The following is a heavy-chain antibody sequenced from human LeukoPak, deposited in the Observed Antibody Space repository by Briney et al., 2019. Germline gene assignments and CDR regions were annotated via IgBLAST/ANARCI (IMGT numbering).Heavy chain of an antibody. CDR2: IRYDGSNK. CDR1: GFTFSSYG. D-gene: IGHD3-3*01. V-gene: IGHV3-30*02. Sequence: PGGSLRLSCAASGFTFSSYGMHWVRQAPGKGREWVAFIRYDGSNKYYADSVKGRFTISRDNSKNTHYLQMNSLRAEDTAGYYCARQARTDYDFWSGPTLNAEYFQHWGQGTLVTVSS. J-gene: IGHJ1*01. CDR3: ARQARTDYDFWSGPTLNAEYFQH.